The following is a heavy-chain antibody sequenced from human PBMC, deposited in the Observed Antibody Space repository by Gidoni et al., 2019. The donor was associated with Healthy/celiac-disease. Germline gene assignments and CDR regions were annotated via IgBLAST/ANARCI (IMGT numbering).Heavy chain of an antibody. V-gene: IGHV3-21*06. D-gene: IGHD3-9*01. CDR2: ISSSSSYI. CDR3: ARARYFDWLLFRDYGMDV. Sequence: EVQLVVSGGGLVKPGGSLRLSCAASGFTFSSYSMNWVRQAPGKGLEWVSSISSSSSYIYYADSVKGRFTISRDNAKNSLYLQMNSLRAEDTAVYYCARARYFDWLLFRDYGMDVWGQGTTVTVSS. J-gene: IGHJ6*02. CDR1: GFTFSSYS.